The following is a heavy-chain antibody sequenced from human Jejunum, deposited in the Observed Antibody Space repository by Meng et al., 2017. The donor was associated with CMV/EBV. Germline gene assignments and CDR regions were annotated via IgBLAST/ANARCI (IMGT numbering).Heavy chain of an antibody. D-gene: IGHD5-12*01. CDR3: TRESGYLI. J-gene: IGHJ6*02. Sequence: SCAGSGFTTSSYAMSWVRQAPGKGPEWVSFIFGGGSSTYYADSVKGRFTISKDDSKNTLYLQMNSLRVEDTAVYYCTRESGYLIWGQGTTVTVSS. CDR2: IFGGGSST. V-gene: IGHV3-23*03. CDR1: GFTTSSYA.